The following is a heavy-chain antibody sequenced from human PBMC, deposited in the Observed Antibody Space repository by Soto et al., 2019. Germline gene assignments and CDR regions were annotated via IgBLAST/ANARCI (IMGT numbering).Heavy chain of an antibody. J-gene: IGHJ1*01. CDR3: ARPGANSRSYSESFQH. D-gene: IGHD1-26*01. CDR1: GDSISSSTYF. Sequence: QLQLQESGPGLVKASETLSLICTVSGDSISSSTYFWGWIRQPPGKGLEWIGSIDYSGTTYYNTSLRTRAPISVDTSKIQFSLMLPSVTAADPAVYYCARPGANSRSYSESFQHWGQGPLVTVSS. CDR2: IDYSGTT. V-gene: IGHV4-39*01.